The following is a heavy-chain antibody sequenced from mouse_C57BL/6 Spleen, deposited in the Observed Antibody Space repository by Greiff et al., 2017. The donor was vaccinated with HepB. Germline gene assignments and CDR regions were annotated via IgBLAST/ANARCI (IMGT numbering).Heavy chain of an antibody. Sequence: VKLQESGAELVRPGASVKLSCKASGYTFTDYYINWVKQRPGQGLEWIARIYPGSGNTYYNEKFKGKATLTAEKSSSTAYMQLSSLTSEDSAVYFCARDLYDGYYAWFAYWGQGTLVTVSA. CDR2: IYPGSGNT. D-gene: IGHD2-3*01. CDR1: GYTFTDYY. CDR3: ARDLYDGYYAWFAY. J-gene: IGHJ3*01. V-gene: IGHV1-76*01.